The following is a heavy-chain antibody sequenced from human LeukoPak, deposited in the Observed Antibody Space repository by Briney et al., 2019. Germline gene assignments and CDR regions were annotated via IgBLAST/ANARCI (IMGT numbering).Heavy chain of an antibody. CDR3: AKVGLVCTVFDDFDI. J-gene: IGHJ3*02. CDR1: GFAFSSYS. CDR2: ISCCGGGI. D-gene: IGHD3/OR15-3a*01. Sequence: GGSLRLSCAASGFAFSSYSMIWVRQAPGKGLEWVSDISCCGGGIHYADSVKGRFTISRDNSKNTMYLQMNSLRGEDTAVYYCAKVGLVCTVFDDFDIWGQGTIVTVSS. V-gene: IGHV3-23*01.